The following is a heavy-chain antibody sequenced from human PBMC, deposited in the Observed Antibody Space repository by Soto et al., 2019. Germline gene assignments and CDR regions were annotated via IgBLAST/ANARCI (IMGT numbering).Heavy chain of an antibody. CDR3: ARSPGLTNSHYHLRSGLQGMDC. Sequence: NLSLTCIVSGCTISSGGFYWTWVRRHPGKGLEWIGYISFNGSTFYNPSLKSRLTISFDMSKNQISLRLTSLTAADTAVYFCARSPGLTNSHYHLRSGLQGMDCWGRGTKVTVSS. V-gene: IGHV4-31*03. CDR2: ISFNGST. D-gene: IGHD3-3*01. CDR1: GCTISSGGFY. J-gene: IGHJ6*02.